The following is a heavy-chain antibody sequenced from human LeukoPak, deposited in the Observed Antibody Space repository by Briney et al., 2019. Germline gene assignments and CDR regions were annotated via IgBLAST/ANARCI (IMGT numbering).Heavy chain of an antibody. Sequence: GGSLRLSCAASGFTFSSYSMNWVRQAPGKGLEWVSSISSSSSSYIYYADSVKGRFTISRDNAKNSLYLQMNSLRAEDTAVYYCARGPLSSPFDYWGQGTLVTVSS. CDR2: ISSSSSSYI. CDR3: ARGPLSSPFDY. CDR1: GFTFSSYS. J-gene: IGHJ4*02. D-gene: IGHD6-13*01. V-gene: IGHV3-21*01.